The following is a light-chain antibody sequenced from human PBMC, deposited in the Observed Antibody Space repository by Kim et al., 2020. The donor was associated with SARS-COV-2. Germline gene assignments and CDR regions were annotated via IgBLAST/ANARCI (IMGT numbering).Light chain of an antibody. V-gene: IGLV2-14*01. Sequence: QSALTQPASVSGSPGQSITISCTGTNSDVGGYNYVSWYQQHPGKAPKLMIYDVSKRPSGVSNRFSGSKSGNTASLTISGLQAEDEADYYCSSYTSSNTWVFGGGTKLTVL. CDR1: NSDVGGYNY. J-gene: IGLJ3*02. CDR3: SSYTSSNTWV. CDR2: DVS.